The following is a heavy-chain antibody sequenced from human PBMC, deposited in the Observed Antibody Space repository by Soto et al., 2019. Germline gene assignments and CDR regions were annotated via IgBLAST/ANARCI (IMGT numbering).Heavy chain of an antibody. CDR1: GGSITSGGDY. V-gene: IGHV4-31*11. D-gene: IGHD3-22*01. J-gene: IGHJ5*02. Sequence: PSETLSLTCAVSGGSITSGGDYWTWIRHHPGKGLEWIAYIHYSGRTYYNPPLKSRGTVSVDTSNNQFSLKLSSVPAADRAVYYCARYYFDSSGYSNWFDPWRQRTLVTVSS. CDR3: ARYYFDSSGYSNWFDP. CDR2: IHYSGRT.